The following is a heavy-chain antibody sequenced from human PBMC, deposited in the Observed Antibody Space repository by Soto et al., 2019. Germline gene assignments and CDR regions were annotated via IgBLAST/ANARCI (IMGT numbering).Heavy chain of an antibody. V-gene: IGHV3-7*03. CDR3: DSYPHMWLKNFDS. D-gene: IGHD6-19*01. Sequence: GMYLRLSCTASGLTFSSYWMNWFRQAPGKGLEWVANIKRDGSEKYYVDSVRGRFTISRDNAKNSLYLQMNRLTAEDTAVYYLDSYPHMWLKNFDSCGKITVV. J-gene: IGHJ4*02. CDR1: GLTFSSYW. CDR2: IKRDGSEK.